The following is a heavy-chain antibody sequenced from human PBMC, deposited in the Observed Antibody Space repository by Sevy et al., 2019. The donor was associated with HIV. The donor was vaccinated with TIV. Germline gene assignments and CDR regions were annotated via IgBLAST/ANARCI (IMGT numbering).Heavy chain of an antibody. CDR3: ARDGAPPPYDFWSGYEGDQYYYYGMDV. J-gene: IGHJ6*02. Sequence: SETLSLTCTVSGGSISSYYWSWIRQPAGKGLEWIGRIYTSGSTNYNPSLKSRVTMSVDTSKNQFSLKLSSVTAADTAVYYCARDGAPPPYDFWSGYEGDQYYYYGMDVWGRGTTVTVSS. CDR1: GGSISSYY. D-gene: IGHD3-3*01. CDR2: IYTSGST. V-gene: IGHV4-4*07.